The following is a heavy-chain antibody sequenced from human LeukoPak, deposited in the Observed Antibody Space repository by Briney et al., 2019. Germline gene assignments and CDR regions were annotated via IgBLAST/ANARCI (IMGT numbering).Heavy chain of an antibody. J-gene: IGHJ6*02. CDR3: ASNVGNYGDYVPYYYYYYGMDV. V-gene: IGHV1-2*02. CDR2: INPNSGGT. Sequence: ASVKVSCKASGYTFTGYYMHWVRQAPGQGLEWMGWINPNSGGTNYAQKFQGRVTMTRDTSISTAYMELSRLRSDDTAVYYCASNVGNYGDYVPYYYYYYGMDVWGQGTTVTVFS. CDR1: GYTFTGYY. D-gene: IGHD4-17*01.